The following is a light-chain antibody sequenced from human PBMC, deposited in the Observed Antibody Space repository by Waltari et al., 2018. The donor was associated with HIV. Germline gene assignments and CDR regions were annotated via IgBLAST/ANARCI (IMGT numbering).Light chain of an antibody. Sequence: DIQMTPSPSSLSASIGDRVSITCRASQSISTYLSWYQQKTGKAHKLLIYAASNLQSGGPSRFSGSGSGTDFTLTVVSLQPEDFAAYYCQQSYSVSPTFGGGTKVEIK. V-gene: IGKV1-39*01. CDR1: QSISTY. CDR2: AAS. J-gene: IGKJ4*01. CDR3: QQSYSVSPT.